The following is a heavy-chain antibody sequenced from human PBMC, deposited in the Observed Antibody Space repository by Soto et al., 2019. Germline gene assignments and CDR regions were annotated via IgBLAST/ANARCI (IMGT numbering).Heavy chain of an antibody. D-gene: IGHD2-2*02. CDR1: GGTFSSYA. CDR3: ASQLPSLYCTGSTSCYTGSRPLDY. J-gene: IGHJ4*02. Sequence: SVKVSCKASGGTFSSYAISWVRQAPGQGLEWRGGIIPIFGTANYAQKFQGRVTITADKSTSTAYMEPSSLRSEDTAVYYCASQLPSLYCTGSTSCYTGSRPLDYWGQGTLVTVSS. CDR2: IIPIFGTA. V-gene: IGHV1-69*06.